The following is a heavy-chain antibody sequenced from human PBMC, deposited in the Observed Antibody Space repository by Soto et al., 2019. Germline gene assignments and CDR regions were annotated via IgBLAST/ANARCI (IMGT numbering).Heavy chain of an antibody. D-gene: IGHD2-15*01. CDR2: ISWNSVSV. J-gene: IGHJ4*02. CDR1: GFSFDDYS. Sequence: PGGSLRLSGAASGFSFDDYSMHWVRQVPGKGLEWVSGISWNSVSVGYADSVKGQFTISRDNAKKSLYLQLNSLRAEDTALYYFSNDVGRVYCSGTRYCYSCVFDYSGRGTLVTLSS. CDR3: SNDVGRVYCSGTRYCYSCVFDY. V-gene: IGHV3-9*01.